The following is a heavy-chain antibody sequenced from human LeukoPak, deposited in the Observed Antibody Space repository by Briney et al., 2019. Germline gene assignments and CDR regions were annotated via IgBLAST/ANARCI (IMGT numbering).Heavy chain of an antibody. D-gene: IGHD2-15*01. V-gene: IGHV3-7*01. CDR1: GFTFSRYW. J-gene: IGHJ6*03. CDR2: IKEDGSEK. Sequence: GGSLRLSCAASGFTFSRYWMSWVRQAPGKGLEWVANIKEDGSEKYYVDSVKGRLTISRDNAKNSLSLQIKSLRAENTAVYYCARQKAVVVVAATPDEDYGDYVDYYYYMDVWGKGTTVTVSS. CDR3: ARQKAVVVVAATPDEDYGDYVDYYYYMDV.